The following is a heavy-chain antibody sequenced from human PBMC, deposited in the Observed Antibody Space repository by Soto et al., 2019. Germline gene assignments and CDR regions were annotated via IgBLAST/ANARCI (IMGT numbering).Heavy chain of an antibody. CDR1: GYTFTSYA. D-gene: IGHD4-17*01. V-gene: IGHV1-3*01. CDR2: INPDNGNT. CDR3: ARDYGDYYFDY. J-gene: IGHJ4*02. Sequence: GASVKVSCKASGYTFTSYAMHWVRQAPGQRLEWMGWINPDNGNTNYAQKFQGRVTMTKDTSTDTAYMELSSLRSDDTAVYYCARDYGDYYFDYWGQGTLVTVSS.